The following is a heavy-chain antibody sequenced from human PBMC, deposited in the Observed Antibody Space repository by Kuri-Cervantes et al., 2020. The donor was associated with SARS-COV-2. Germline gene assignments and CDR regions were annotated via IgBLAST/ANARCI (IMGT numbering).Heavy chain of an antibody. V-gene: IGHV1-18*04. CDR2: INPNNGNT. J-gene: IGHJ4*02. CDR3: ARGWSGYSLYYFDY. CDR1: GYTFTGYY. Sequence: ASVKVSCKASGYTFTGYYMHWVRQAPGQGLEWMGWINPNNGNTNYAQKLQGRVTMTTDTSTSTAYMELRSLRSDDTAVYYCARGWSGYSLYYFDYWGQGTLVTVSS. D-gene: IGHD3-3*01.